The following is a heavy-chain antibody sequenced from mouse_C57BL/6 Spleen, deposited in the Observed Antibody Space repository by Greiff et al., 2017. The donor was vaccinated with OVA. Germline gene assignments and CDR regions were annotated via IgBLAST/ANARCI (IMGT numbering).Heavy chain of an antibody. CDR3: ARSDGYYVDY. Sequence: VQLQQSGPELVKSGASVKISCKASGYTFTDYYMNWVKQSHGKSLEWIGDINPNNGGTSYNQKFKGKATLTVDKSSSTAYMELRSLTSEDSAVYYCARSDGYYVDYWGQGTTLTVSS. V-gene: IGHV1-26*01. CDR1: GYTFTDYY. D-gene: IGHD2-3*01. CDR2: INPNNGGT. J-gene: IGHJ2*01.